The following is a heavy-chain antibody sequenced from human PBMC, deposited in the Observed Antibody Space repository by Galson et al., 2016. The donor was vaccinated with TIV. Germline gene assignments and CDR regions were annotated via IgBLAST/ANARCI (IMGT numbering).Heavy chain of an antibody. J-gene: IGHJ4*02. CDR1: GYTFTNSE. D-gene: IGHD2-21*02. V-gene: IGHV1-8*01. CDR3: ARLASCGGDCYYVDS. Sequence: SCKASGYTFTNSEINWVRQATGQGLEWMGWVIPNSGKTSYAQKFQGRLTMTRDTSISTAYMELRSLRSDDTAVYYCARLASCGGDCYYVDSWGQGTLVTVSS. CDR2: VIPNSGKT.